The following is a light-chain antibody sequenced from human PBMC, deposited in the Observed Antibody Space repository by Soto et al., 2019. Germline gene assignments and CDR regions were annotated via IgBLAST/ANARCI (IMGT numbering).Light chain of an antibody. V-gene: IGKV4-1*01. CDR2: WAS. J-gene: IGKJ2*01. Sequence: DVVMTQSPDSLAVSLGERATINCKSSQSVLSSSNYKNYSAWYQQKPGQPPKLLISWASSRESGVPDRFSGSGSGTDFTLTISSLQAEDVAVYYCQQYLTTYTFGQGTKLEIK. CDR3: QQYLTTYT. CDR1: QSVLSSSNYKNY.